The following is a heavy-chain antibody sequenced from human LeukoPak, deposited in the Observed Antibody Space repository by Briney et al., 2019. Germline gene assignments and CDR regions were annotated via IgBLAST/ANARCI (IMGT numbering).Heavy chain of an antibody. Sequence: ASVKVSYKASGYTFTSYYMHWVRQAPGQGLEWMGIIKPSGGSTSYAQKFQGRVTMTRDTSTSPVYMELSSLRSEDTAVYYCARGSQAARPDYWGQGTLVTVSS. CDR2: IKPSGGST. D-gene: IGHD6-6*01. CDR3: ARGSQAARPDY. V-gene: IGHV1-46*01. J-gene: IGHJ4*02. CDR1: GYTFTSYY.